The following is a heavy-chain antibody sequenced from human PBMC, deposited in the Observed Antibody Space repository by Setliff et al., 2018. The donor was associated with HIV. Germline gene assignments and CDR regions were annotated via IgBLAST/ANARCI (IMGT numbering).Heavy chain of an antibody. V-gene: IGHV4-34*01. CDR2: INHRGST. D-gene: IGHD6-6*01. CDR1: SGSFSGYR. J-gene: IGHJ4*02. CDR3: ARHSGAPYSSSSGLFDF. Sequence: LSLTCAVYSGSFSGYRWTWIRQPPGRGLEWIGEINHRGSTYYNPSLKSRVTMSVDTSKSQFSLKVSSVTAADTAVYYCARHSGAPYSSSSGLFDFWGQGTLVTVSS.